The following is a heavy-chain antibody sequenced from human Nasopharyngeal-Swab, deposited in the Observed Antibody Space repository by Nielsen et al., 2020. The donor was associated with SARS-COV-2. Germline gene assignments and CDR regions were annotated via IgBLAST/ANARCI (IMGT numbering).Heavy chain of an antibody. V-gene: IGHV1-69*13. CDR1: GGTFSSYA. Sequence: SVKVSCKASGGTFSSYAISWVRQAPGQGLEWMGGIIPLFGTANYAQKFQGRVTITADESTSTAYMELSSLRSEDTAVYYCARDLRPYYYDSSGYSPFDYWGQGTLVTVSS. J-gene: IGHJ4*02. D-gene: IGHD3-22*01. CDR3: ARDLRPYYYDSSGYSPFDY. CDR2: IIPLFGTA.